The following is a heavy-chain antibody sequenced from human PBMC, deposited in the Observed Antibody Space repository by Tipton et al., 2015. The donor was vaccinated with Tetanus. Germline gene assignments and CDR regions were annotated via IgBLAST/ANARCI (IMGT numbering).Heavy chain of an antibody. Sequence: GSLRLSCAASGFTVSSNYMSWVRQAPGKGLEWVSVIYSGGSTYYADSVKGRFTISRDNSKNTLYLQMNSLRAEDTAVYYCARDNYDSSGYSLDYWGQGTLVTVSS. CDR3: ARDNYDSSGYSLDY. CDR2: IYSGGST. CDR1: GFTVSSNY. D-gene: IGHD3-22*01. J-gene: IGHJ4*02. V-gene: IGHV3-66*01.